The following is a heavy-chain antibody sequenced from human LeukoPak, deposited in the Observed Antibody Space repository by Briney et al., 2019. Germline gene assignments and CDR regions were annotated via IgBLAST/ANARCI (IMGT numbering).Heavy chain of an antibody. D-gene: IGHD6-13*01. J-gene: IGHJ4*02. V-gene: IGHV3-23*01. CDR2: ISGSGGST. CDR3: AKDGLGVRSSWYGY. Sequence: GGSLRLSCAASGFTFSSYAMSWVRQAPGKGLEWVSAISGSGGSTYYADSVKGRFTISRDNSKNTLYLQMNSLRAEDTAVYYCAKDGLGVRSSWYGYWGQGTLVIVSS. CDR1: GFTFSSYA.